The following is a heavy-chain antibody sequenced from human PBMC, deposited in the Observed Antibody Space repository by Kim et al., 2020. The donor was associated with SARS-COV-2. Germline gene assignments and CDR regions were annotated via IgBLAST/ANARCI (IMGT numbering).Heavy chain of an antibody. CDR3: ARTLGTSGSYPDFDY. CDR2: IYYSGST. J-gene: IGHJ4*02. D-gene: IGHD1-26*01. Sequence: SETLSLTCTVSGGSISSSSYYWGWIRQPPGMGLEWIGSIYYSGSTYYNPSLKSRVTISVDTSKNQFSLKLSSVTAADTAVYYCARTLGTSGSYPDFDYWGQGTLVTVS. CDR1: GGSISSSSYY. V-gene: IGHV4-39*01.